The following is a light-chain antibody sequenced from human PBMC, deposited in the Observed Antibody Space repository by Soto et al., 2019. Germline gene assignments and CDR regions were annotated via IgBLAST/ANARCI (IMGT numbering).Light chain of an antibody. V-gene: IGLV1-51*01. J-gene: IGLJ2*01. CDR3: GTWDSSLSGVV. CDR2: DND. Sequence: QSVLTQPPSVSAAPGQTVTISCSGSSSNIGNNYVSWYQQIPGTAPKLLIYDNDKRPSGIPDRFSGSKSGTSATLGITGLQTGDEADFYCGTWDSSLSGVVFGGGTKVTVL. CDR1: SSNIGNNY.